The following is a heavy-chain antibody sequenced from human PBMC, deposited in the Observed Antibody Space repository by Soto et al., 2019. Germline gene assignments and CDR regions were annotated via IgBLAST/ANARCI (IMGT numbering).Heavy chain of an antibody. CDR3: ARSPYYYDSTGYYY. CDR2: IIPIFGTA. V-gene: IGHV1-69*13. Sequence: ASVKVSCKASGGTFSSYAISWVRQAPGQGLEWMGGIIPIFGTANYAQKFQGRVTITADESTSTAYMEPSSLRSEDTAVYYCARSPYYYDSTGYYYWGQGTLVTVSP. D-gene: IGHD3-22*01. CDR1: GGTFSSYA. J-gene: IGHJ4*02.